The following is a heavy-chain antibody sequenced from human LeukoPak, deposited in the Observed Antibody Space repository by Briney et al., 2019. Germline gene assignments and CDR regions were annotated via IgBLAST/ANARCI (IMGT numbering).Heavy chain of an antibody. Sequence: GESLQISCQGSGYSFPTYWIAWVRQLPGKGLEWMGIIYPGESDARYSPPFQGQVTISADRSTTTAYLQWSSLQVSDTAMYFCAGAIVGAATAFDVWGQGTMVTVS. CDR2: IYPGESDA. V-gene: IGHV5-51*01. D-gene: IGHD1-26*01. CDR3: AGAIVGAATAFDV. J-gene: IGHJ3*01. CDR1: GYSFPTYW.